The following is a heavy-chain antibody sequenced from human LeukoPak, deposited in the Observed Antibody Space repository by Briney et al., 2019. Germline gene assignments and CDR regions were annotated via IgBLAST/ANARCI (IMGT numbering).Heavy chain of an antibody. J-gene: IGHJ4*02. CDR2: IYTSGST. V-gene: IGHV4-61*02. Sequence: PSETLSLTCTVSSGSISSDTYFWSWIRQPAGKGLEWIGRIYTSGSTNYNPSLKSRVTMSVDTSKNQFSLKLSSVTAADTAVYYCARDYYGSGSYYTYYFDYWGQGTLVTVS. CDR3: ARDYYGSGSYYTYYFDY. CDR1: SGSISSDTYF. D-gene: IGHD3-10*01.